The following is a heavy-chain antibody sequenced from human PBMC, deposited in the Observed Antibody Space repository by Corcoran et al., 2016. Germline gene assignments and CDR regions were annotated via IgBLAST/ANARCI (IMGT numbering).Heavy chain of an antibody. CDR1: GGSFSGYY. CDR3: ARGRGIGVVPTTANWFDP. Sequence: QVQLQQWGAGLLKPSETLSLTCAVYGGSFSGYYWSWIRQPPGKGLEWIGEINHSGSTNYNPSLKSRVTISVDTSKNQFSLKLSSVTAADTAVYYWARGRGIGVVPTTANWFDPWGQGTLVTVSS. V-gene: IGHV4-34*01. D-gene: IGHD2-2*01. J-gene: IGHJ5*02. CDR2: INHSGST.